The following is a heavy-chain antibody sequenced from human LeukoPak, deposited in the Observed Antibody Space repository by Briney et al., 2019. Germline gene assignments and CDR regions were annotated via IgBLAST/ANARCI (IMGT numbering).Heavy chain of an antibody. J-gene: IGHJ5*02. CDR1: GYTFTGYY. D-gene: IGHD3-22*01. Sequence: ASVKVSCKASGYTFTGYYMHWVRQAPGQGLEWMGWINPNSGGTNYAQKFQGRVTMTRDTSISTAYMELSRLRSDDTAVYYCARGRITMIVVVMGNNWFDPWGQGPLVTVSS. V-gene: IGHV1-2*02. CDR2: INPNSGGT. CDR3: ARGRITMIVVVMGNNWFDP.